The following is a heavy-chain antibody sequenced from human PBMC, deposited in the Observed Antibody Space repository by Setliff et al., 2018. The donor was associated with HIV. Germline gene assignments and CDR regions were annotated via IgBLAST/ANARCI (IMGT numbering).Heavy chain of an antibody. D-gene: IGHD3-22*01. J-gene: IGHJ6*01. V-gene: IGHV3-7*03. Sequence: PGGSLRLSCAVSGFMFSSYWMSWVRQGRGKGLEWVANIKQDGSEKYYADSVKGRFTISRDFSKDVLYLEMNSVKVEDTAVYYCVRDGSSGYWETYYFMDVWGQGTTVTVS. CDR1: GFMFSSYW. CDR3: VRDGSSGYWETYYFMDV. CDR2: IKQDGSEK.